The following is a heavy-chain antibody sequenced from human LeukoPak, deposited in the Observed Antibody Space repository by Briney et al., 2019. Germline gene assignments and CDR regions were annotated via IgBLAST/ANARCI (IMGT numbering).Heavy chain of an antibody. Sequence: SETLSLTCAVYGGSFSGYYWSWIRRPPGKRLEWIGEINHSGSTNYNPSLKSRVTISVDTSKNQFSLKLSSVTAADTAVYYCAGDYYGSGSYDLWGRGTLVTVSS. D-gene: IGHD3-10*01. V-gene: IGHV4-34*01. J-gene: IGHJ2*01. CDR3: AGDYYGSGSYDL. CDR1: GGSFSGYY. CDR2: INHSGST.